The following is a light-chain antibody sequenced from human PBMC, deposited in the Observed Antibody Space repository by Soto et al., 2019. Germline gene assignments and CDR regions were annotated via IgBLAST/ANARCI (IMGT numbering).Light chain of an antibody. Sequence: DLKMNQFPSSLSASVRDRVTITCRASQGIRHYLAWYQQKPGKVPKLLIYEASNLQSGVPSRFRGGGSGTEFTLTISSLQPEDVATYYCQNVDSAPPTFGQGTKVDIK. J-gene: IGKJ1*01. CDR3: QNVDSAPPT. CDR2: EAS. V-gene: IGKV1-27*01. CDR1: QGIRHY.